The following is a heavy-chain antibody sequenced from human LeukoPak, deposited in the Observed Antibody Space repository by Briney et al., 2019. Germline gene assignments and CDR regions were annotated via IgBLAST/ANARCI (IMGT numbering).Heavy chain of an antibody. CDR1: GGSISSYY. D-gene: IGHD1-7*01. V-gene: IGHV4-59*01. J-gene: IGHJ5*02. CDR2: IYYSGST. Sequence: SETLSLTCTVSGGSISSYYWSWIRQPPGKGLEWIGYIYYSGSTNYNPSLKSRVTISVDTSKNQFSLKLSSVTAADPAVYYCARRYNWNYGWFDPWGQGTLVTVSS. CDR3: ARRYNWNYGWFDP.